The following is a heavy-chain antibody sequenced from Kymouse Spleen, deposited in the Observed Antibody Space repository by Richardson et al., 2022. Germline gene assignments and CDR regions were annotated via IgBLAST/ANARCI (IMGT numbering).Heavy chain of an antibody. D-gene: IGHD2-15*01,IGHD3-10*01,IGHD3-22*01. Sequence: EVQLVESGGGLVQPGGSLKLSCAASGFTFSGSAMHWVRQASGKGLEWVGRIRSKANSYATAYAASVKGRFTISRDDSKNTAYLQMNSLKTEDTAVYYCTRQSSHYSLNWFDPWGQGTLVTVSS. V-gene: IGHV3-73*02. CDR2: IRSKANSYAT. CDR3: TRQSSHYSLNWFDP. J-gene: IGHJ5*02. CDR1: GFTFSGSA.